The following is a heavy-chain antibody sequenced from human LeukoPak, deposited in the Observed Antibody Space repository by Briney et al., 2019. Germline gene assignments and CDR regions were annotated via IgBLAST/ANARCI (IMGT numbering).Heavy chain of an antibody. J-gene: IGHJ4*02. CDR2: IYYSGST. D-gene: IGHD6-6*01. CDR1: GGSISSYY. Sequence: SETLSLTCTVSGGSISSYYWSWIRQPPGKGLEWIGYIYYSGSTNYNPSLKSRVTISVDTSKNQFSLKLCSVTAADTAMYYCARAASSSSSEDYWGQGTLVTVSS. V-gene: IGHV4-59*01. CDR3: ARAASSSSSEDY.